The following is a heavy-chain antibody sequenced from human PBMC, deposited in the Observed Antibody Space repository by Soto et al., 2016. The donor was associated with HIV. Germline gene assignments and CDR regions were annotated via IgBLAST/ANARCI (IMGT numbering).Heavy chain of an antibody. D-gene: IGHD6-19*01. CDR3: ARRNIAVAGFSTMYYFDY. CDR2: IYYSGST. J-gene: IGHJ4*02. CDR1: GGSISSSSYY. V-gene: IGHV4-39*01. Sequence: QLQLQESGPGLVKPSETLSLTCTVSGGSISSSSYYWGWIRQPPGKRLEWIGSIYYSGSTNYNPSLKSRVTISVDTSKNQFSLKLSSVTAADTAVYYCARRNIAVAGFSTMYYFDYWGQGTLVTVSS.